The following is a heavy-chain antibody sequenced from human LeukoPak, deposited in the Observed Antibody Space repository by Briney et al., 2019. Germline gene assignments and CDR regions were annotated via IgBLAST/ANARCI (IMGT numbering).Heavy chain of an antibody. CDR3: ARAPPRYYYDSSGSDY. J-gene: IGHJ4*02. CDR2: ISSSSSYI. D-gene: IGHD3-22*01. V-gene: IGHV3-21*01. Sequence: GGSLRLSCAASGFTFSSYSMNWVRQAPGKGLEWVSSISSSSSYIYYADSVKGRFTISRDNAKNSLYLQMNSLRAEDTAVYYCARAPPRYYYDSSGSDYWGQGTLVTVSS. CDR1: GFTFSSYS.